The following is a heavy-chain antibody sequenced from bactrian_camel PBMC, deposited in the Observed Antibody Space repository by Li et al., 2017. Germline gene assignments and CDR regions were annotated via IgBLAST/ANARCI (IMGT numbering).Heavy chain of an antibody. CDR3: VAGTPPTIWVGPMPVREYNY. V-gene: IGHV3S25*01. D-gene: IGHD5*01. CDR2: IHRDNGGT. Sequence: QVQLVESGGGLVQPGGSLRLSCAASGDTLSYYSMDWGWFRQAPGKEREGVATIHRDNGGTYYAGSVKGRFTISRDYAKNTVYLQMNSLKPEDTAVYYCVAGTPPTIWVGPMPVREYNYWGQGTQVTVS. CDR1: GDTLSYYS. J-gene: IGHJ4*01.